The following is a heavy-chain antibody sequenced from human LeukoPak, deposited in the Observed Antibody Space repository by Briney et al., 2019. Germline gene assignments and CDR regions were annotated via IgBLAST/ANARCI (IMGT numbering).Heavy chain of an antibody. Sequence: ASVKVSCKASGYTFSIYYMHWVRQAPGQGLEWMGIINPSGGSTSYAQKFQGRVTMTRDTSTSTVYMELNSLRSEDTAVYYCARDAPSAVAGYDAIDIWGQGTMVTVSS. V-gene: IGHV1-46*01. CDR3: ARDAPSAVAGYDAIDI. CDR1: GYTFSIYY. CDR2: INPSGGST. D-gene: IGHD6-19*01. J-gene: IGHJ3*02.